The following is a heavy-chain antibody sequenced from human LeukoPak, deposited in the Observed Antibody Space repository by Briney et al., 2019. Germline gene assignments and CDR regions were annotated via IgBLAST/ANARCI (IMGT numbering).Heavy chain of an antibody. V-gene: IGHV3-48*03. J-gene: IGHJ6*02. Sequence: GGSLRLSCAASGFTFSSYEMNWVRQAPGKGLEWVSYISSSGSTIYYADSVKGRFPISRDNAKNSLYLQMNSLRAEDTAVYYCARGLKSYYGMDVWGQGTTVTVSS. CDR2: ISSSGSTI. CDR1: GFTFSSYE. CDR3: ARGLKSYYGMDV.